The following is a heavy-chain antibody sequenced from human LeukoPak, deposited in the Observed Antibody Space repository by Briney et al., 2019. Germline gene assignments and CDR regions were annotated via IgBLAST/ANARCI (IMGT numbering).Heavy chain of an antibody. CDR2: ISGSGGST. CDR1: GFAFSSYA. J-gene: IGHJ4*02. D-gene: IGHD2-21*02. V-gene: IGHV3-23*01. Sequence: GGSLRLSCAASGFAFSSYAMSWVRQAPGKGLEWVSAISGSGGSTYYADSVKGRFTISRDNSKNTLYLQMNSLRAEDTAVYYCAKDQRYCGGDCYSSFDYWGQGTLVTVSS. CDR3: AKDQRYCGGDCYSSFDY.